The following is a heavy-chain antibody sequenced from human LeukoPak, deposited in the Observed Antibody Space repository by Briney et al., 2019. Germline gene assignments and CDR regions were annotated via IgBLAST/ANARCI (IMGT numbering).Heavy chain of an antibody. Sequence: VKVSCKASGGTFSSYAISWVRQAPGQGLEWMGRIIPIFGTANYAQKFQGRVTITTDESTSTAYMELSSLRSEDTAVYYCARDPLSIWANWFDPWGQGTLVTVSS. CDR3: ARDPLSIWANWFDP. J-gene: IGHJ5*02. V-gene: IGHV1-69*05. D-gene: IGHD3-9*01. CDR1: GGTFSSYA. CDR2: IIPIFGTA.